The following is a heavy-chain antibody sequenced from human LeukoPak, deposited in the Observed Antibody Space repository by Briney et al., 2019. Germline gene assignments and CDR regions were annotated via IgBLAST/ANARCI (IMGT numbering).Heavy chain of an antibody. V-gene: IGHV3-33*01. CDR2: IKYDASDE. D-gene: IGHD1-26*01. J-gene: IGHJ4*02. CDR1: GFPFSNYG. CDR3: ARGQSVGWEIGVCDF. Sequence: GGSLRLSCAASGFPFSNYGMHWVRQTPGKGLEWVGLIKYDASDEYYADSVKGRFTISRDDSRNTLYLQMTSLRAEDTAVYYCARGQSVGWEIGVCDFWGQGSLVTVAS.